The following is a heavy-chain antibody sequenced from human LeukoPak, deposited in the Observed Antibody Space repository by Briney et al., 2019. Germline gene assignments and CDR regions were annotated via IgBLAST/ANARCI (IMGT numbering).Heavy chain of an antibody. Sequence: ASVKVSCKVSGYTLTELSMHWVRQAPGKGLEWMGGFDPEDGETIYAQKFQGRVTMTEDTSTDTAYMELSSLRSEDTAVYYCATAPWIKVAPDDYGDYVDWGQGTLVTVSS. CDR3: ATAPWIKVAPDDYGDYVD. J-gene: IGHJ4*02. CDR2: FDPEDGET. CDR1: GYTLTELS. V-gene: IGHV1-24*01. D-gene: IGHD4-17*01.